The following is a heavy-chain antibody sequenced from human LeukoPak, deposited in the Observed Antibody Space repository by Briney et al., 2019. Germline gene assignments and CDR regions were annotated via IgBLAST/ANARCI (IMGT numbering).Heavy chain of an antibody. V-gene: IGHV1-18*01. CDR2: ISIYNGNT. CDR3: ARAKDDAFDI. J-gene: IGHJ3*02. CDR1: GYTFTNYG. Sequence: ASVKVSCKASGYTFTNYGISWVRQAPGQGLEWMGWISIYNGNTDYAQKLRGRVTMTTDTSTSTAYMELRSLRSDDTAVYYCARAKDDAFDIWGQGTMVTVSS.